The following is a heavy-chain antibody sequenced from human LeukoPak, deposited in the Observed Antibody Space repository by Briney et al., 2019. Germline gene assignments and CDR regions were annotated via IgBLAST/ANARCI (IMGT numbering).Heavy chain of an antibody. CDR1: GFSLSTSGVG. CDR3: AHRPYYYDSSGYYYWFDP. CDR2: IYWDDDK. V-gene: IGHV2-5*02. Sequence: SGPTLVNPPQTLTLTCTFSGFSLSTSGVGVGWIRQPPGKALEWLALIYWDDDKRYSPSLKSRLTITKDTSKNQVVLTMTNMDPVDTATYYCAHRPYYYDSSGYYYWFDPWGQGTLVTVSS. J-gene: IGHJ5*02. D-gene: IGHD3-22*01.